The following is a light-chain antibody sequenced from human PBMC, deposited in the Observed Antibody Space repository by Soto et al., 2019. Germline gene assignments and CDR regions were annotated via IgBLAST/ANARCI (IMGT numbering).Light chain of an antibody. Sequence: QSALAQPRSVFGSPGQSVTISCTGTSSDVGTYNYVSWYQQHPGEAPKLMIFDVSERPSGVPDRFSGSKSGNTASLTISGLQAGGDADYYSFSYGANYYVFGTGTKVTVL. CDR1: SSDVGTYNY. CDR2: DVS. V-gene: IGLV2-11*01. J-gene: IGLJ1*01. CDR3: FSYGANYYV.